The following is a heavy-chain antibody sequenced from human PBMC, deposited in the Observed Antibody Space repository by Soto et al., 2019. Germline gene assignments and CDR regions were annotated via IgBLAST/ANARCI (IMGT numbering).Heavy chain of an antibody. Sequence: QVQLQESGPGLVKPSQTLSLTCTVSGGSISSGGYCWSWMRQHPGKGLGWIGYIYYSGSTYYNPSLKSRVTISVDTSKNQFSLKLSSVTAADTAVYYCARRGVGATPGWFDPWGQGTLVTVSS. D-gene: IGHD1-26*01. J-gene: IGHJ5*02. CDR2: IYYSGST. CDR3: ARRGVGATPGWFDP. V-gene: IGHV4-31*03. CDR1: GGSISSGGYC.